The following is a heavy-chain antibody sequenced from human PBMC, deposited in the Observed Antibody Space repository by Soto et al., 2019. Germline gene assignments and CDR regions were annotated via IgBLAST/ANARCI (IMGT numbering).Heavy chain of an antibody. CDR3: AKQYLYCSTTSCYDY. Sequence: GGSLRLSCAASGVTFSSYAMSWVRQAPGKGLEWVSVISGSGGSTYYADSLKGRITISRDNSKNTLYLQMNSLRCDDRDIYYYAKQYLYCSTTSCYDYGGQGTLLTLSS. V-gene: IGHV3-23*01. CDR2: ISGSGGST. J-gene: IGHJ4*02. CDR1: GVTFSSYA. D-gene: IGHD2-2*01.